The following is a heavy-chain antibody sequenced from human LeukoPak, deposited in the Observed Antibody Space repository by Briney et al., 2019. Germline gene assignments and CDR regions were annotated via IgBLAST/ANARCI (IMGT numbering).Heavy chain of an antibody. CDR3: ARHISSYGGSLYPDR. D-gene: IGHD6-13*01. V-gene: IGHV4-39*01. CDR1: GGSINSSSYY. J-gene: IGHJ5*02. CDR2: IYYSGST. Sequence: SETLSLTCTVSGGSINSSSYYWGWIRQPPGKGLEWIGSIYYSGSTYYNPSLKSRVTISVDTSKNQFSLKLSSVTAADTAVYYCARHISSYGGSLYPDRWGQGTLVTVSS.